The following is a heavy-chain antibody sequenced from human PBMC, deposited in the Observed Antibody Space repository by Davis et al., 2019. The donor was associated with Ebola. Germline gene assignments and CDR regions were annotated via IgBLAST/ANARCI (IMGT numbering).Heavy chain of an antibody. J-gene: IGHJ4*02. D-gene: IGHD1-26*01. CDR3: ARHGAQWELISFFDY. Sequence: MPSETLSLTCTVSGVSLTSTTYYCAWIRQPPGKGLEWIGSIYSTGGTHYNPSLKSQFTLSVDTSKNQFSLRLNSVTAADTAVYYCARHGAQWELISFFDYWGQGTLVTVSS. V-gene: IGHV4-39*01. CDR2: IYSTGGT. CDR1: GVSLTSTTYY.